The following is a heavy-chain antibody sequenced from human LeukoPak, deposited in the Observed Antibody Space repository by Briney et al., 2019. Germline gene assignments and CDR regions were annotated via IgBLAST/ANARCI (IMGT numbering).Heavy chain of an antibody. D-gene: IGHD3-9*01. CDR1: GFTFSSYA. J-gene: IGHJ4*02. Sequence: GRSLRLSCAASGFTFSSYAMHWVRQAPGKGLEWVAVISYDGSNKYYADSVKGGFTISRDNSKNTLYLQMNSLRAEDTAVYYCARDPVLRYFDWPSPFDYWGQGTLVTVSS. CDR2: ISYDGSNK. CDR3: ARDPVLRYFDWPSPFDY. V-gene: IGHV3-30-3*01.